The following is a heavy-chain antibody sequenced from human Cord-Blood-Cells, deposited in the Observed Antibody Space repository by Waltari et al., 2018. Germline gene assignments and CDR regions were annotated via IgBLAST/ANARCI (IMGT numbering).Heavy chain of an antibody. CDR3: ARGYWDDAFDI. Sequence: QVQLQQWGAGLLKPSETLSLTCAVYGGSFSGSSWSWIRQPPGKGLEWIGEINHSGSTNYNPSLKSRVTISVDTSKNQFSLKLSSVTAADTAVYYCARGYWDDAFDIWGQGTMVTVSS. J-gene: IGHJ3*02. D-gene: IGHD2-8*02. CDR1: GGSFSGSS. V-gene: IGHV4-34*01. CDR2: INHSGST.